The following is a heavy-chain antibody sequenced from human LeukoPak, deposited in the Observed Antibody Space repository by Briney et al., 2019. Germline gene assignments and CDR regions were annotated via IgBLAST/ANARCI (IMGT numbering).Heavy chain of an antibody. D-gene: IGHD6-13*01. CDR2: ISAYNGNT. CDR3: ARGRIAAAGIGKYNWFDP. Sequence: GASAKVSCKASGYTFTSYGISWVRQAPGQGFEWMGRISAYNGNTNYAQKLQGRVTMTTDTSTSTAYMELRSLRSDDTAVYYCARGRIAAAGIGKYNWFDPWGQGTLVTVSS. J-gene: IGHJ5*02. V-gene: IGHV1-18*01. CDR1: GYTFTSYG.